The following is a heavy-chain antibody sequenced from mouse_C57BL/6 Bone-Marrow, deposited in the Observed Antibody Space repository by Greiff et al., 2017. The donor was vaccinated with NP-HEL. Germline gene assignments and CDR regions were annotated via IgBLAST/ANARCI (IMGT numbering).Heavy chain of an antibody. D-gene: IGHD2-1*01. CDR1: GFTFSSYA. CDR2: ISSGGDYI. CDR3: TREGGYWVNYAWFAY. J-gene: IGHJ3*01. V-gene: IGHV5-9-1*02. Sequence: EVKLVESGEGLVKPGGSLKLSCAASGFTFSSYAMSWVRQTPEKRLEWVAYISSGGDYIYYADTVKGRFTISRDNARNTLYLQMSSLKSEDTAMYYCTREGGYWVNYAWFAYWGQGTLVTVSA.